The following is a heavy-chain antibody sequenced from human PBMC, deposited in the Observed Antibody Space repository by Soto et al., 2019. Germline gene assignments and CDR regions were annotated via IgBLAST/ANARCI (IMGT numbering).Heavy chain of an antibody. CDR3: TRDDYDFWSGYLDV. CDR1: GFTFGDYG. Sequence: GGFLRLSCTASGFTFGDYGMNWVRQAPGKGLEWVGFIRSKAHGGTTEYAASVKGRFTISRDDSKSIAYLQMNSLKTEDTAVYYCTRDDYDFWSGYLDVWGQGTTVTVPS. D-gene: IGHD3-3*01. V-gene: IGHV3-49*04. CDR2: IRSKAHGGTT. J-gene: IGHJ6*02.